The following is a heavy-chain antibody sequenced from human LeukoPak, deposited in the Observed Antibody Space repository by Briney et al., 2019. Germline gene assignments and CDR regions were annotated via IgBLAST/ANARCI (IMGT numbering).Heavy chain of an antibody. Sequence: PSETLSLTCTVSGGSISSGDYYWSWIRQPPGKGLEWIGYIYYSGSTYYNPSLKSRVTISVDTSKNQFSLKLSSVTAADTAVYYCARSVGYCTNGVCFLDAFDIWGQGTMVTVSS. J-gene: IGHJ3*02. V-gene: IGHV4-30-4*08. CDR3: ARSVGYCTNGVCFLDAFDI. CDR2: IYYSGST. D-gene: IGHD2-8*01. CDR1: GGSISSGDYY.